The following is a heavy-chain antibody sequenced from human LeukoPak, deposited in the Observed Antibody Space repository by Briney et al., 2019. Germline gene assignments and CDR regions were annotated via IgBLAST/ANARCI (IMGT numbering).Heavy chain of an antibody. V-gene: IGHV4-34*01. CDR3: ARLAPPNPY. CDR1: GGSFSTYY. Sequence: AETLSLTCAVYGGSFSTYYWSWLRQPPGKGLEWIGVINHCGSTNYNSPLKSRVTISVDTSKNQFSLKLTSVTAADTAVYYCARLAPPNPYWGQGTLVTVSS. J-gene: IGHJ4*02. CDR2: INHCGST.